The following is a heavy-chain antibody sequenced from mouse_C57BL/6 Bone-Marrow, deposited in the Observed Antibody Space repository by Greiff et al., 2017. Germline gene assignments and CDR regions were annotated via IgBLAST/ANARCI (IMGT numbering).Heavy chain of an antibody. CDR1: GYTFTDYY. D-gene: IGHD1-1*01. Sequence: VQLQQSGPELVKPGASVKISCKASGYTFTDYYMNWVKQSHGKSLEWIGDINPNNGGTSYNQKFKGKATLTVDKSSSTAYMELRSLTSEDSAVYYCALLLRSFDYWGQGTTLTVSS. V-gene: IGHV1-26*01. CDR2: INPNNGGT. J-gene: IGHJ2*01. CDR3: ALLLRSFDY.